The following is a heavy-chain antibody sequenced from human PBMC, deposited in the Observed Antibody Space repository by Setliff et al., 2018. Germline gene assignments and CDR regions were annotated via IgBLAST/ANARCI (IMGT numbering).Heavy chain of an antibody. CDR1: GYTFTDYW. CDR2: IYPGDSDT. J-gene: IGHJ3*02. D-gene: IGHD3-3*01. CDR3: ARQAISGSDAFDI. Sequence: GESLKISCKGSGYTFTDYWIGWVRQMPGKGLEWMGIIYPGDSDTRYSPSFQGQVTISADKSISIAYLQWSSLKASDTAMYYCARQAISGSDAFDIWGQGTLVTVSS. V-gene: IGHV5-51*01.